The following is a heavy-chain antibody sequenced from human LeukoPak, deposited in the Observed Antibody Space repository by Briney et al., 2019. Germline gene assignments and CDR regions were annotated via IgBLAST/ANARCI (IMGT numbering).Heavy chain of an antibody. CDR3: ARGGSSSSLNHFDY. J-gene: IGHJ4*02. Sequence: PSETLSLTCTVSRGSISSYYWSWIRQPPGKVLEWIGYIYYSGSTNYNPSLESRVTISVDPSKSQFSLKLASVSAADTAVYYCARGGSSSSLNHFDYWGQGTLVTVSS. CDR1: RGSISSYY. D-gene: IGHD6-13*01. CDR2: IYYSGST. V-gene: IGHV4-59*01.